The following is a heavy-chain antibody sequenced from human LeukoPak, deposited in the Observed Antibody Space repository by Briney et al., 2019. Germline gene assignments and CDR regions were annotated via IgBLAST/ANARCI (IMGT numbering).Heavy chain of an antibody. J-gene: IGHJ4*02. CDR2: IYTSGST. CDR1: RGSITSGNYY. Sequence: PSETLSLTCTVSRGSITSGNYYWSWIRQPAGEGLEWIGRIYTSGSTDYNASLKSRVTISLDTSRNQFSLKLSSVTAADTAVYYCARLPFYYFDYWGQGTLVTVSS. V-gene: IGHV4-61*02. CDR3: ARLPFYYFDY.